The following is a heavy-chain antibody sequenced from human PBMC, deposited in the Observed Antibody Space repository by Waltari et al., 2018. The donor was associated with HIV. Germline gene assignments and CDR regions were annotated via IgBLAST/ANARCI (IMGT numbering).Heavy chain of an antibody. CDR3: AATRPHPYLQH. CDR2: IHYSGGT. Sequence: QVQLQESGPGLVKPSETLSLTCTVSGGSVISGSYYWSWFSQPPGKGLEWIGYIHYSGGTKYNHALKSRVTISVDTSKNQFSLKLSSVTAADTAVYDCAATRPHPYLQHWGQGTLVIVSS. CDR1: GGSVISGSYY. D-gene: IGHD1-26*01. V-gene: IGHV4-61*01. J-gene: IGHJ1*01.